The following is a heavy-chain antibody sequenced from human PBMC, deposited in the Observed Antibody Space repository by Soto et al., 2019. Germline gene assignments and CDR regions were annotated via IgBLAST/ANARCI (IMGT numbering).Heavy chain of an antibody. V-gene: IGHV1-3*01. CDR3: ARGSTNYYDGMDV. Sequence: AAVKVSCKASGYSFTGYAMHWVRQAPGQRLEWMGWINAGNGNTKYSQKFQGRVTITRDTSASTAYMELSSLRSEDTAMYYCARGSTNYYDGMDVWGQGTTVTGSS. CDR1: GYSFTGYA. CDR2: INAGNGNT. J-gene: IGHJ6*02.